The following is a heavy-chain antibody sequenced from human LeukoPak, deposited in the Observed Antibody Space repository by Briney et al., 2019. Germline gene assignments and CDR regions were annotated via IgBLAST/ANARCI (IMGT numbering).Heavy chain of an antibody. V-gene: IGHV5-51*01. J-gene: IGHJ4*02. D-gene: IGHD5-12*01. CDR1: GYTFINYW. CDR2: IYPGDSDT. Sequence: GESLKISCQVSGYTFINYWIGWVRQMPGKGLEWMGIIYPGDSDTRYSPSFHGQVIISADKSISTAYLQWNSLKASDTAMYYFASGGYGTFDSWGQGTLVTVSS. CDR3: ASGGYGTFDS.